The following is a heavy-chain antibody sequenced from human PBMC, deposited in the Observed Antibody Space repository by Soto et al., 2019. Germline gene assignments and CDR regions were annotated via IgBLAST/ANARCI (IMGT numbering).Heavy chain of an antibody. V-gene: IGHV4-59*08. CDR2: IYYSGST. CDR1: GGSISSYY. CDR3: ARSLHFDY. Sequence: QVQLQESGPGLVKPSETLSLTCTVSGGSISSYYWSWIRQPPGKGLEWIGYIYYSGSTNYNPSLKSRVTISVDTSKNQFSLKLSSVTAADTAVYYCARSLHFDYWGQGTLVTVSS. J-gene: IGHJ4*02.